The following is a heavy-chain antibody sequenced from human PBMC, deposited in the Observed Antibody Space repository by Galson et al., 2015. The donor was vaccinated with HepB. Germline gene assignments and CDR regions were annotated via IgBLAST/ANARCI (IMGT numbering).Heavy chain of an antibody. CDR1: GYTFTSYY. V-gene: IGHV1-2*06. CDR3: ARGGGYSSSVDYYYYMDV. D-gene: IGHD6-6*01. CDR2: INPNSGGT. Sequence: SVKVSCKASGYTFTSYYMHWVRQAPGQGLEWMGRINPNSGGTNYAQKFQGRVTMTRDTSISTAYMELSRLRSDDTAVYYCARGGGYSSSVDYYYYMDVWGKGTTVTVSS. J-gene: IGHJ6*03.